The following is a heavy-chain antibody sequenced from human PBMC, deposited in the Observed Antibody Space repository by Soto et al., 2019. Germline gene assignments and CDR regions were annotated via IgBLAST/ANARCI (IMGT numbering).Heavy chain of an antibody. D-gene: IGHD6-6*01. Sequence: EVQLLESGGGLVQPGESLRLSCAASGFTFSSYAMSWVRQAPGKGLEWVSVISGSDDSTYYADSVKGRFTISRDNSKNTQYLQMNSLRAEDTAVYYWAKRSSSSTFDYWGQGTLVTVSS. CDR3: AKRSSSSTFDY. V-gene: IGHV3-23*01. CDR1: GFTFSSYA. J-gene: IGHJ4*02. CDR2: ISGSDDST.